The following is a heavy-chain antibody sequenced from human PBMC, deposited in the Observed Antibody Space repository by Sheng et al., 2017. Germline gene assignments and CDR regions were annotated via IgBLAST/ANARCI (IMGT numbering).Heavy chain of an antibody. CDR1: GFTFSSYG. CDR2: IWYDGSNK. V-gene: IGHV3-33*01. J-gene: IGHJ2*01. D-gene: IGHD1-1*01. Sequence: QVQLVESGGGVVQPGRSLRLSCAASGFTFSSYGMHWVRQAPGKGLEWVAVIWYDGSNKYYADSVKGRFTISRDNSKNTLYLQMNSLRADDTAVYYCARYGTKWYFDLWGRGTLVTVSS. CDR3: ARYGTKWYFDL.